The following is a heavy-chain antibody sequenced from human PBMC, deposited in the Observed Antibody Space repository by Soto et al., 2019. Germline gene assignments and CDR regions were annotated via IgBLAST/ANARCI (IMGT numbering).Heavy chain of an antibody. CDR1: GGSISSYY. Sequence: SETLSLTCTVSGGSISSYYWSWIRQPPGKGLEWIGYIYYSGSTNYNPSLKSRVTISVDTSKNQFSLKLSSVTAADTAVYYCAGGISRYYFDYWGQGTLVTVSS. D-gene: IGHD2-15*01. CDR3: AGGISRYYFDY. V-gene: IGHV4-59*01. J-gene: IGHJ4*02. CDR2: IYYSGST.